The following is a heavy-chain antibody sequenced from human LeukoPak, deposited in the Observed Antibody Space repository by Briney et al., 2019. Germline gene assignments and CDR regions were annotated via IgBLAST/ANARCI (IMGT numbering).Heavy chain of an antibody. CDR3: ARDPRAYYGSGSSKGDY. J-gene: IGHJ4*02. D-gene: IGHD3-10*01. V-gene: IGHV3-7*01. Sequence: PGGSLRLSCAASGFTFSSYWMSWVRQAPGKGLEWVANIKQDGSEKYYVDSVKGRFTISRDNAKNSLYLQMNSLRAEDTAVYYCARDPRAYYGSGSSKGDYWGQGTLVTVSS. CDR2: IKQDGSEK. CDR1: GFTFSSYW.